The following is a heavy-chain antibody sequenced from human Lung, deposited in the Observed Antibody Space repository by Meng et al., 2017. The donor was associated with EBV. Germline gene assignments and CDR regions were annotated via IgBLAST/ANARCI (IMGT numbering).Heavy chain of an antibody. CDR3: ARGFLSFVRVFDY. D-gene: IGHD2/OR15-2a*01. Sequence: QGRLHQGGAGLLKLSETLSLPCAVYGGSFSGYYWSWIRQPPGKGLEWIGEINHSGSTNYNPSLTSRVTISVDTSKNQFSLKLSSVTAADTAVYYCARGFLSFVRVFDYWGQGTLVTVSS. CDR1: GGSFSGYY. J-gene: IGHJ4*02. V-gene: IGHV4-34*01. CDR2: INHSGST.